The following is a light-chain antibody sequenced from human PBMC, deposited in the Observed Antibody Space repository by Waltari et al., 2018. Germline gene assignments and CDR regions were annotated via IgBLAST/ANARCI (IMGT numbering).Light chain of an antibody. CDR2: DAS. CDR3: QQRIDWPPVS. J-gene: IGKJ4*01. CDR1: HSISEY. Sequence: EIVLIQSQAILSLSPGERATLSCRATHSISEYLAWYQQKPGQPPRLLIHDASTRAYGVPARFSGSGFGTDFTLTISNLEPEDSAVYYCQQRIDWPPVSFGGGTKVEIK. V-gene: IGKV3-11*01.